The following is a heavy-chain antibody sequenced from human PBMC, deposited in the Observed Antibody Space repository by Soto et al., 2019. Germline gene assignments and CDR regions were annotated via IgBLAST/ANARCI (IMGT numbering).Heavy chain of an antibody. CDR2: IWYDGSRT. CDR3: ARDYCSTSSCFDY. V-gene: IGHV3-33*01. D-gene: IGHD6-6*01. CDR1: GFVFDNFG. Sequence: HPGGSLRLSCAASGFVFDNFGMHWVRQAPGKGLEWVAAIWYDGSRTYYVGSVKGRFTISRDTSKTTVYLQMNNLRVEDTALYYCARDYCSTSSCFDYWGQGIPVTVSS. J-gene: IGHJ4*02.